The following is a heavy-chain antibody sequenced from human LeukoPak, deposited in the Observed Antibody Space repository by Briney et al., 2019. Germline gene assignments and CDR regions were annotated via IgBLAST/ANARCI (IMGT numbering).Heavy chain of an antibody. D-gene: IGHD6-13*01. CDR2: VTNNGDST. CDR1: GFTFSSYA. CDR3: AGWPSSSWYKVAAFGI. V-gene: IGHV3-64*01. Sequence: GGSLRLSCAASGFTFSSYAFHWVRQAPGKGLEYVSGVTNNGDSTHHANSVKGRFTISRDNSKNMVYLQMNSLRAEDTAVYYCAGWPSSSWYKVAAFGIWGQGTMVTVSS. J-gene: IGHJ3*02.